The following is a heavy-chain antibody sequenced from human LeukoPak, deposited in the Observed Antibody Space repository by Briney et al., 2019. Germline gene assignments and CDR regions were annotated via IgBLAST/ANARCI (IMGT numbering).Heavy chain of an antibody. V-gene: IGHV4-59*01. CDR2: IYYSGST. CDR3: ARWSGYVLD. CDR1: GGSISSYY. D-gene: IGHD6-13*01. Sequence: SETLSLTCTVSGGSISSYYWSWIRQPPGKGLEWIGYIYYSGSTNYNPSLKSRLTMSIDTSKNQFSLKLSSVTAADTAVYYCARWSGYVLDWGQGTLVTVSS. J-gene: IGHJ4*02.